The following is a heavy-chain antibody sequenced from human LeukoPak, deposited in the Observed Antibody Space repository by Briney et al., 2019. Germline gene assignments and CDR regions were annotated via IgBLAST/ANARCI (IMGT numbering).Heavy chain of an antibody. J-gene: IGHJ4*02. Sequence: PGGSLRLSCAASGFTFSSYGMHWVRQAPGKGLEWVAVISYDGSNKYYADSVKGRFTISRDNSKNTLYLQMNSLRAEDTAVYYCARDGGSGSGFLTWGQGTLVTVSS. CDR2: ISYDGSNK. V-gene: IGHV3-30*03. CDR1: GFTFSSYG. D-gene: IGHD3-10*01. CDR3: ARDGGSGSGFLT.